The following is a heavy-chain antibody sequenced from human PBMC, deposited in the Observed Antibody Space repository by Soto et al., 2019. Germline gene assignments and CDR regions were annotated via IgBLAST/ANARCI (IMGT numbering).Heavy chain of an antibody. J-gene: IGHJ6*03. CDR3: ARENYDSQNIPHYYYYMDV. D-gene: IGHD3-22*01. Sequence: GGSLRLSCAASGFTFSSYSMNWVRQAPGKGLEWVSSISSSSSYIYYADSVKGRFTISRDNAKNSLYLQMNSLRAEDTAVYYCARENYDSQNIPHYYYYMDVWGKGTTVTVS. CDR1: GFTFSSYS. V-gene: IGHV3-21*01. CDR2: ISSSSSYI.